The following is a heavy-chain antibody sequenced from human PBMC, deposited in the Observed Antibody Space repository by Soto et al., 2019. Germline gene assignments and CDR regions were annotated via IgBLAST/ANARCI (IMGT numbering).Heavy chain of an antibody. J-gene: IGHJ5*02. V-gene: IGHV1-8*01. Sequence: QGQLVQSGAEVKKPGASLNVACKASDYTFNNYDINWVRQATGQGLEWMGWMNPNSGKTAYAQKAQGRHTMPTDSRISTSYMELSSLRSDDKDVYYCARGLGSSNWGWNAYFEPWGQGTLVTVSS. CDR2: MNPNSGKT. CDR1: DYTFNNYD. D-gene: IGHD7-27*01. CDR3: ARGLGSSNWGWNAYFEP.